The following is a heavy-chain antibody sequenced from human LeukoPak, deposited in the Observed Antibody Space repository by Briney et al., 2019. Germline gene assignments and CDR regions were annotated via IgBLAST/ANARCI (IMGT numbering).Heavy chain of an antibody. CDR3: ARVAVAGIDY. Sequence: SETLSLTCAVYGGSFSGYYWSWIRQPPGKGLEWIGEINHSGSTNYNPSLKSRVTISVDTSKNQFPLKLSSVTAADTAVYYCARVAVAGIDYWGQGTLVTVSS. CDR2: INHSGST. CDR1: GGSFSGYY. J-gene: IGHJ4*02. V-gene: IGHV4-34*01. D-gene: IGHD6-19*01.